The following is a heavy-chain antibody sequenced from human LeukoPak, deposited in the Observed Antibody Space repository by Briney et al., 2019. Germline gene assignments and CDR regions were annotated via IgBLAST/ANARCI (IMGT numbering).Heavy chain of an antibody. CDR2: TSTSRPYI. D-gene: IGHD6-13*01. CDR3: ARGPLIAAAGTW. Sequence: PGGSLRLSCAASGFTFSSFGMNWVRQAPGKGLEWVSSTSTSRPYIYYADSVKGRFTISRDNTKNTLYLQMNSLRAEDTAVYYCARGPLIAAAGTWWGQGTLVTVSS. V-gene: IGHV3-21*04. J-gene: IGHJ4*02. CDR1: GFTFSSFG.